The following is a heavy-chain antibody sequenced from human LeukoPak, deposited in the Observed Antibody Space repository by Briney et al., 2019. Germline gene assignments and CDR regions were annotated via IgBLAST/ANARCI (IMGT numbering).Heavy chain of an antibody. CDR1: GGSISSYY. CDR3: AGVSTTVTYNWFDP. V-gene: IGHV4-4*09. J-gene: IGHJ5*02. D-gene: IGHD4-17*01. CDR2: IYTSRST. Sequence: SDTLSLTCTVSGGSISSYYWNWIRQPPGKGLEWIGYIYTSRSTNYNPSLNSRVTISVNTSKNQFSLKLSSVAAADTAVYYCAGVSTTVTYNWFDPWGQGTMVTVSS.